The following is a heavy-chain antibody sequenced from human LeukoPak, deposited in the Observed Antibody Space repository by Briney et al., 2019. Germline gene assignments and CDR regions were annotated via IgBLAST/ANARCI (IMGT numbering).Heavy chain of an antibody. J-gene: IGHJ4*02. Sequence: GGSLRLSCEASGFTFTNYWMHWVRQAPGEGLVWVSLIETDGSRTRYADSVEGRFTISRDNAKNTLYLQMNSLRAEDTAVYYCARDHDGYDYWGQGILVTVSS. CDR3: ARDHDGYDY. CDR2: IETDGSRT. V-gene: IGHV3-74*01. CDR1: GFTFTNYW. D-gene: IGHD5-18*01.